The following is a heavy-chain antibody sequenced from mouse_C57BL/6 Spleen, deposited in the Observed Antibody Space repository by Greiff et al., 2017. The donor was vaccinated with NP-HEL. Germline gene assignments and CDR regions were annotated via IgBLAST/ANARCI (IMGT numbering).Heavy chain of an antibody. J-gene: IGHJ3*01. CDR3: ARHYCGSRRHPWFAY. CDR1: GFTFSSYG. D-gene: IGHD1-1*01. V-gene: IGHV5-6*01. CDR2: ISSGGSYT. Sequence: EVQLVESGGDLVKPGGSLKLSCAASGFTFSSYGMSWVRQTPDKRLEWVATISSGGSYTYYPDSVQGRFTISRDNAKNTLYLQMSSLKSEDTAMYYCARHYCGSRRHPWFAYWGQGTLVTVSA.